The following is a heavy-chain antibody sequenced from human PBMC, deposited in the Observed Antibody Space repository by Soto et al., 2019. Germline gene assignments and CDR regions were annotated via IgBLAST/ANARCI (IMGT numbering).Heavy chain of an antibody. CDR1: GYTFTSYG. J-gene: IGHJ6*03. V-gene: IGHV1-18*01. D-gene: IGHD2-2*01. CDR2: ISAYNGNT. CDR3: ARVALGYCSSTSCYDGYYYYYMDV. Sequence: GASVKVSCKASGYTFTSYGISWVRQAPGQGLEWMGWISAYNGNTNYAQKLQGRVTMTTDTSTSTACMELRSLRSDDTAVYYCARVALGYCSSTSCYDGYYYYYMDVWGKGTTVTVSS.